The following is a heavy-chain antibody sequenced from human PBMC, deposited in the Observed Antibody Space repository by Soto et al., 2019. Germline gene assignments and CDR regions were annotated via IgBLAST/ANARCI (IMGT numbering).Heavy chain of an antibody. V-gene: IGHV4-39*01. J-gene: IGHJ6*02. CDR1: GGSISSSSYY. Sequence: SETLSLTCTVSGGSISSSSYYWGWIRQPPGKGLEWIGSIYYSGSTYYNPSLKSRVTISVDTSKNQFSLKLSSVTAADTAVYYCARPIVLPVATHLSGYYYYYVMDVWGQGTTVTVSS. CDR2: IYYSGST. D-gene: IGHD2-2*01. CDR3: ARPIVLPVATHLSGYYYYYVMDV.